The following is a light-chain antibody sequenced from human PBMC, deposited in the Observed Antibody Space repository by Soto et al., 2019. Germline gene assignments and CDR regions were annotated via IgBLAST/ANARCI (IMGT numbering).Light chain of an antibody. CDR1: QDIRGA. CDR3: QQYNSYPWT. Sequence: AIQLTQSPSSLSASVGDRVTITCRASQDIRGALAWYQQKPGKAPKLLIYDASSLESGVPSRFSGSGSGTEFTLTISSLQPDDFATYYCQQYNSYPWTFGQGTKVEIK. J-gene: IGKJ1*01. CDR2: DAS. V-gene: IGKV1-13*02.